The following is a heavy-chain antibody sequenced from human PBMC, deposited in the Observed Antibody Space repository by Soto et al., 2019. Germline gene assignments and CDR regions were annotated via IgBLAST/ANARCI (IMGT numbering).Heavy chain of an antibody. CDR1: GYNFTSYW. CDR2: VYPGDSDT. Sequence: PGESLKISCKGSGYNFTSYWIGWVRQMPGKGLEWMGIVYPGDSDTRYSPSFQGQVTISADKSISTAYLQWSSLKASDTAMYYCARHKGYGDYGNYYDYGMDVWGQGTTVTVS. V-gene: IGHV5-51*01. J-gene: IGHJ6*02. D-gene: IGHD4-17*01. CDR3: ARHKGYGDYGNYYDYGMDV.